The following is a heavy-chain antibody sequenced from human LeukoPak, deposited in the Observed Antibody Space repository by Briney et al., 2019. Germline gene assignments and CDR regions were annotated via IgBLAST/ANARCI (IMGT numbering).Heavy chain of an antibody. CDR2: IYYSGIT. CDR3: ARGRGYDRD. Sequence: TLSLTCTVSGGSISSGCYYWSWIRQHPGKGLEWIVYIYYSGITYYNPSLKSPVTISVDTSKNQFSLKPSSVTAADTAVYYCARGRGYDRDWGQGTLVTVSS. J-gene: IGHJ4*02. V-gene: IGHV4-31*01. D-gene: IGHD5-12*01. CDR1: GGSISSGCYY.